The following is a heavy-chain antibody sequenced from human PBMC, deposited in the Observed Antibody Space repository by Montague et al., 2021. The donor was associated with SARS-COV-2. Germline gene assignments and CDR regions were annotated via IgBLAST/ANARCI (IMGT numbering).Heavy chain of an antibody. V-gene: IGHV6-1*01. D-gene: IGHD1-26*01. J-gene: IGHJ4*02. CDR1: GDSVSRNSAA. CDR3: ARTSASSDY. CDR2: TYYRSKWYN. Sequence: CAISGDSVSRNSAAWNWIRQSPSRGLEWRGRTYYRSKWYNDYAVSVKSRITINPDTSKNQISPQLNSVTPEDTAVYYCARTSASSDYWGQGTLVTVSS.